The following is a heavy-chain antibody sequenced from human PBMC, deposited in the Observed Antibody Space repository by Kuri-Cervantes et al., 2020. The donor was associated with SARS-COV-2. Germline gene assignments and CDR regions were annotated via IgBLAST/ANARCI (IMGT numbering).Heavy chain of an antibody. CDR1: GYTFTSYG. D-gene: IGHD6-6*01. Sequence: ASVKVSCKASGYTFTSYGISWVRQAPGQGLEWMGWISAYNGNTNYAQKLQGRVTMTTDTSTSTAYVELRSLRSEDTAVYYCARDSSSPQLYYYYYYMDVWGKGTTVTVSS. CDR3: ARDSSSPQLYYYYYYMDV. CDR2: ISAYNGNT. J-gene: IGHJ6*03. V-gene: IGHV1-18*01.